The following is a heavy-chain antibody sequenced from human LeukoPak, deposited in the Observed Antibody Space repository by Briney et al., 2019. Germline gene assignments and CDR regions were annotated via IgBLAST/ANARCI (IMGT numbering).Heavy chain of an antibody. Sequence: GGPLRLSCAASGFTFSSYWMSWVRQAPGKGLEWVANIKQDGSETNYVDSVKGRFTISRDNAMNSFYLQMNSLRAEDTAVYYCARDPWYNWNDVDYWGQGTLVTVSS. D-gene: IGHD1-1*01. CDR3: ARDPWYNWNDVDY. J-gene: IGHJ4*01. CDR1: GFTFSSYW. CDR2: IKQDGSET. V-gene: IGHV3-7*01.